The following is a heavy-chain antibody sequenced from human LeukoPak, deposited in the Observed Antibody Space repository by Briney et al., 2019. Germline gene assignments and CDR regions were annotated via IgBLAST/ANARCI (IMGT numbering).Heavy chain of an antibody. CDR1: GYTFTSYD. J-gene: IGHJ6*02. CDR3: ATGERSNTKRDYYYGMDV. CDR2: MNPNSGNT. D-gene: IGHD6-13*01. V-gene: IGHV1-8*01. Sequence: ASVKVSCKASGYTFTSYDINWVRQATGQGLEWMGWMNPNSGNTGYAQKFQGRVTMTRNTSISTAYMELSSLRSEDTAVYYCATGERSNTKRDYYYGMDVWGQGTTVTVSS.